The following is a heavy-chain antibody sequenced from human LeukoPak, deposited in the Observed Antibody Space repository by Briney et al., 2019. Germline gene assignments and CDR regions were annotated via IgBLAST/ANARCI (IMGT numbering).Heavy chain of an antibody. CDR3: ARDRSGGGDFPGGYYYYYMDV. V-gene: IGHV1-18*01. CDR1: GYTFTSYG. J-gene: IGHJ6*03. Sequence: VSVKVSCKASGYTFTSYGISWVRQAPGQGLEWMGWISAYNGNTNYAQKLQGRVTMTTDTSTSTAHMELRSLRSDDTAVYYCARDRSGGGDFPGGYYYYYMDVWGKGTTVTVSS. CDR2: ISAYNGNT. D-gene: IGHD2-21*01.